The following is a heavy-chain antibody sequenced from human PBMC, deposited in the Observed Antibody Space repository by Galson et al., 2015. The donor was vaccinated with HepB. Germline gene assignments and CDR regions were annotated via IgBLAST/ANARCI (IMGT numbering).Heavy chain of an antibody. D-gene: IGHD2-2*01. CDR1: GYTFTSLG. J-gene: IGHJ4*02. Sequence: SVKVSCKASGYTFTSLGISWVRQAPGQGLEWMGWISPYHDNTNYVQKYQGRVTMTTDTSTSKADSYATAYTASVKGRFTISRDDSRNTAYLQMNRLKTEDTAVYYCIRMGNIAGYSSSWGQGTLVTVSS. V-gene: IGHV1-18*04. CDR3: SRDDSRNTAYLQMNRLKTEDTAVYYCIRMGNIAGYSSS. CDR2: ISPYHDNT.